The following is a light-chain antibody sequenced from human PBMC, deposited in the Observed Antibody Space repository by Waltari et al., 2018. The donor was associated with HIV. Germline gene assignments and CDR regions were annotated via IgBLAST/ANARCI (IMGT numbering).Light chain of an antibody. CDR2: GAS. V-gene: IGKV3-15*01. Sequence: EIVMTQSLATLPVSPGERATISCRASQSVRDNLAWYQQKPGQAPRLLIYGASTRAIGIPVRFSGSGSGTEFTLTISSLQSEDFAVYYCQQYNKWPPVTFGGGTKVEIK. J-gene: IGKJ4*01. CDR1: QSVRDN. CDR3: QQYNKWPPVT.